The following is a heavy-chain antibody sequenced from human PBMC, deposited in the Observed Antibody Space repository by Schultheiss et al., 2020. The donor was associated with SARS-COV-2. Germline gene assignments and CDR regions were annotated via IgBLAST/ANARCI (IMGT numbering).Heavy chain of an antibody. J-gene: IGHJ3*02. V-gene: IGHV3-30*01. D-gene: IGHD3-3*01. CDR1: GFTFSSYA. Sequence: GGSLRLSCAASGFTFSSYAMHWVRQAPGKGLEWVAVISYDGSNKYYADSVKGRFTISRDNSKNTLYLQMNSLRAEDTAVYYCARARHLEGLPVDAFDIWGQGTMVTVSS. CDR2: ISYDGSNK. CDR3: ARARHLEGLPVDAFDI.